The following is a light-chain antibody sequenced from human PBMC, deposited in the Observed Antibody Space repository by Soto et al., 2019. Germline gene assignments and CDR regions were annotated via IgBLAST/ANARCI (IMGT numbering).Light chain of an antibody. CDR1: RSDIGDSNF. CDR3: ASFRSGTILV. Sequence: QSVLTQPASVSGSPGQSVTISCTGPRSDIGDSNFISWYQHSPGKAPRLLIYQVNNRPSGVSGRFSGSKAGNTASLTISGXLDDDEADYFCASFRSGTILVFGSGTRSQS. CDR2: QVN. V-gene: IGLV2-14*01. J-gene: IGLJ1*01.